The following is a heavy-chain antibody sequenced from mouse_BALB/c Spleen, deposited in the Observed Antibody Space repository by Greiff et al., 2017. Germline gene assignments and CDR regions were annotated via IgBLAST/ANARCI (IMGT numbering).Heavy chain of an antibody. Sequence: ESGPGLVKPSQSLSLTCSVTGYSITSGYYWNWIRQFPGNKLEWMGYISYDGSNNYNPSLKNRISITRDTSTNQFFLKLNSVTTEDTAAYYCVYGSSFYYFDYWGQGTTLTVSS. J-gene: IGHJ2*01. CDR3: VYGSSFYYFDY. CDR1: GYSITSGYY. V-gene: IGHV3-6*02. CDR2: ISYDGSN. D-gene: IGHD1-1*01.